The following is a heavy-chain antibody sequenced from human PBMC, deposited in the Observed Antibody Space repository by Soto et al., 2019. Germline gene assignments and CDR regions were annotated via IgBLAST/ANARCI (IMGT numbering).Heavy chain of an antibody. D-gene: IGHD2-15*01. J-gene: IGHJ4*02. CDR1: GFTFSDYP. Sequence: QLVESGGGLVQPGGYLRLSCAASGFTFSDYPMNWVRQATGKGLEWVSSIRTISSAIYFADSVRGRFTISRDNARNSLYLQMTSLRDEDTAVYYCARATPCFDSWGQGTLVTVSS. CDR2: IRTISSAI. CDR3: ARATPCFDS. V-gene: IGHV3-48*02.